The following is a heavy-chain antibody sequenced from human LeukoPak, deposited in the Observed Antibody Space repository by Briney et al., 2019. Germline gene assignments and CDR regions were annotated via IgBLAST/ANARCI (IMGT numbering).Heavy chain of an antibody. D-gene: IGHD6-19*01. CDR3: AKEFSGGWSFDY. CDR1: TFSFSRYP. V-gene: IGHV3-23*01. J-gene: IGHJ4*02. Sequence: GGSLRLSCAASTFSFSRYPMGWVRQTPGKGLEWVSGISAGGDGTYHADPVKGRFTISRDNSKNTMFLQMNSLRAEDTAVYYCAKEFSGGWSFDYWGQGTLVTVSS. CDR2: ISAGGDGT.